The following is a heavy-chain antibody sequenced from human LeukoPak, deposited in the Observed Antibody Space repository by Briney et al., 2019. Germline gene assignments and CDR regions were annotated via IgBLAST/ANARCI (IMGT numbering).Heavy chain of an antibody. Sequence: SETLSLTCAVYGGTFSGYYWSWIRQPPGKGLEWIGEINHSGSTNYNPSLKSRVTISVDTSKNQFSLKLSSVTAADTAVYYCARGRRKRWLQPDAFDIWGQGTMVTVSS. V-gene: IGHV4-34*01. J-gene: IGHJ3*02. CDR1: GGTFSGYY. D-gene: IGHD5-24*01. CDR3: ARGRRKRWLQPDAFDI. CDR2: INHSGST.